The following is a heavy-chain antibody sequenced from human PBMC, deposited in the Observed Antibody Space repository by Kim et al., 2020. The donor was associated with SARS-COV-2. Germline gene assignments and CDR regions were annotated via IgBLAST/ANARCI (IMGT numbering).Heavy chain of an antibody. Sequence: TYYNPSLKSRVTISVDTSKNQFSLKLSSVTAADTAVYYCARVDTYSYFDYWGQGTLVTVSS. J-gene: IGHJ4*02. D-gene: IGHD2-15*01. CDR3: ARVDTYSYFDY. CDR2: T. V-gene: IGHV4-39*07.